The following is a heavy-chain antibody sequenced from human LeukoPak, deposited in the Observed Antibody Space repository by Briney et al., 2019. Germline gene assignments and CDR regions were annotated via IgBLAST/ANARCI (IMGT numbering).Heavy chain of an antibody. J-gene: IGHJ4*02. CDR1: GYTFSTYG. D-gene: IGHD6-6*01. CDR2: IRYDGSNK. CDR3: AKEEGEYSSSLDY. V-gene: IGHV3-30*02. Sequence: GGSLRLSCAASGYTFSTYGMTWVRQAPGKGLEWVAFIRYDGSNKYYADSVKGRFTISRDNSKNTLYLQMNSLRAEDTAVYYCAKEEGEYSSSLDYWGQGTLVTVSS.